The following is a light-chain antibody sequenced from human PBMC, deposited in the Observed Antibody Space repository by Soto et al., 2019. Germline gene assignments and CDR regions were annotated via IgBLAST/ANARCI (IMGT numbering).Light chain of an antibody. Sequence: QSVLTQPPSVSGAPGQRVTISCTGSSSNIGAGYDVHWYQQLPGTAPKLLIYGNSNRPSGVPDRFSGSKSGTSASLAITGIQAYDGADYYCQSYESSLSGYVFGTGSKLTVL. CDR1: SSNIGAGYD. V-gene: IGLV1-40*01. CDR3: QSYESSLSGYV. CDR2: GNS. J-gene: IGLJ1*01.